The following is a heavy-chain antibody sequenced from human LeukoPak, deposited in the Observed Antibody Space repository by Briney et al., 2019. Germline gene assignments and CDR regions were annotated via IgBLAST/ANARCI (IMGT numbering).Heavy chain of an antibody. V-gene: IGHV1-2*02. CDR1: GYTFTGYY. CDR3: ARDRRYSSSWYFYSWFDP. D-gene: IGHD6-13*01. J-gene: IGHJ5*02. CDR2: INPNSGGT. Sequence: GASVKVSCKASGYTFTGYYMHWVRQAPGQGLAWMGWINPNSGGTNYAQKFQGRVTMTRDTSISTAYMELSRLRSDDTAVYYCARDRRYSSSWYFYSWFDPWGQGTLVTVSS.